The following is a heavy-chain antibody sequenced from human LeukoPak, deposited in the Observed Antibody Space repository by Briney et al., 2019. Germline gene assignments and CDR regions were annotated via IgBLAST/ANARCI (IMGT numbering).Heavy chain of an antibody. V-gene: IGHV4-59*01. CDR3: AREAAITIFGVDPWYFDL. Sequence: SETLSLTCTVSGGSISSYYWSWIRQPPGKGLEWIGYIYYSGSTNYNPSLKSRVTISVDTSKNQFSLKLSSVTAADTAVYYCAREAAITIFGVDPWYFDLWGRGTLVTVSS. D-gene: IGHD3-3*01. J-gene: IGHJ2*01. CDR2: IYYSGST. CDR1: GGSISSYY.